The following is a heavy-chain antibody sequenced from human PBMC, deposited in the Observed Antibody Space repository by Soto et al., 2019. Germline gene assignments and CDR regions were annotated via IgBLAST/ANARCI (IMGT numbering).Heavy chain of an antibody. V-gene: IGHV5-51*01. CDR3: ARHNGPYDPSSDY. CDR2: IYPGASDT. Sequence: GESLKISCKGSGCSFTSYWIGWVRQMPGKGLEWMGIIYPGASDTRYSPSFQGQVTISADKSISTAYLQWSSLKASDTAMYYCARHNGPYDPSSDYWGQGTLVTVSS. D-gene: IGHD5-12*01. CDR1: GCSFTSYW. J-gene: IGHJ4*02.